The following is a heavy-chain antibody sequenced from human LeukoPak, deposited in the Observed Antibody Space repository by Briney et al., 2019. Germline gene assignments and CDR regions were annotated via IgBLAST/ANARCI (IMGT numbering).Heavy chain of an antibody. V-gene: IGHV4-30-4*01. Sequence: SQTLSLTCTVSGGSISSGDYSWIWIRQPPGKGLEWIGYIYDSGSTYYSPSLKSRVTISVDTSKNQFSLKLSSVTAADTAVYYCARDNWNYGSSMDVWGQGTTVTVSS. D-gene: IGHD1-7*01. CDR3: ARDNWNYGSSMDV. CDR1: GGSISSGDYS. CDR2: IYDSGST. J-gene: IGHJ6*02.